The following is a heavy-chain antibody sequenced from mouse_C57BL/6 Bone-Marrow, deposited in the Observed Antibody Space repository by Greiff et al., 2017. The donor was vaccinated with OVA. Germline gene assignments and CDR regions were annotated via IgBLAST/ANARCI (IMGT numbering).Heavy chain of an antibody. CDR1: GYTFTSYW. D-gene: IGHD1-1*01. CDR2: IYPSDSET. J-gene: IGHJ4*01. V-gene: IGHV1-61*01. CDR3: ARRDYYGSSSYYYAMDY. Sequence: QVQLQQPGAELVRPGSSVKLSCKASGYTFTSYWMDWVKQRPGQGLAWIGNIYPSDSETHYNQKFKDKATLTVDKSSSTAYMQLSSLTSEDSAVYYCARRDYYGSSSYYYAMDYWGQGTSVTVSS.